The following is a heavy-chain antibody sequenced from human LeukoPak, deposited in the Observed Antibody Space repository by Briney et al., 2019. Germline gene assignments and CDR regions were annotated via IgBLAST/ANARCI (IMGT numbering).Heavy chain of an antibody. CDR3: ARAGGWQLLDHSNWSDP. V-gene: IGHV1-18*01. D-gene: IGHD1-26*01. J-gene: IGHJ5*02. CDR1: GYTFTNYG. CDR2: ISAYNGNT. Sequence: ASVKVSCKAPGYTFTNYGISWLRQAPGQGLEWMGWISAYNGNTNYARSLQGRVTMTTDTSTSTAYMELRSLRSDDTAVYYCARAGGWQLLDHSNWSDPWGQGTLVTVSS.